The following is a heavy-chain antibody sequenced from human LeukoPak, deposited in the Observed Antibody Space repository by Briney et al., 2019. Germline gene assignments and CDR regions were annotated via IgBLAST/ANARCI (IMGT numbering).Heavy chain of an antibody. CDR1: GYTFTGYY. V-gene: IGHV1-2*02. Sequence: ASVKVSCKASGYTFTGYYMHWVRQAPGQGLEWMGWINPNSGGTNYAQKFQGRVTMTRDTSISTAYMELSRLRSDDTAVYYCATWRIRYCSSTSCSLDPWGQGTLVTVSS. J-gene: IGHJ5*02. D-gene: IGHD2-2*01. CDR3: ATWRIRYCSSTSCSLDP. CDR2: INPNSGGT.